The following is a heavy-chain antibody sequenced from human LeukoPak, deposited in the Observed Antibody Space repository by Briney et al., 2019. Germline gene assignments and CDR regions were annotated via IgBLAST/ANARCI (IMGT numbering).Heavy chain of an antibody. CDR2: IDYSGST. CDR3: ARAGFVGGYDWGGFDY. D-gene: IGHD5-12*01. J-gene: IGHJ4*02. CDR1: GGPISSSY. V-gene: IGHV4-59*01. Sequence: LETLSLTCTVSGGPISSSYWSWIRQPPGKGLEWVGFIDYSGSTISNPSLTGRVTVSLDISKNQLSLKMTSVTAADTAVYYCARAGFVGGYDWGGFDYWGQGTLVTVSS.